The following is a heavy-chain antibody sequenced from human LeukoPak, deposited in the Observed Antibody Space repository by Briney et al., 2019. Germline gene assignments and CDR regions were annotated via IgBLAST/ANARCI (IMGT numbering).Heavy chain of an antibody. CDR3: ARASSGYYLDY. V-gene: IGHV4-59*01. Sequence: NAGGSLRLSCAASGFTFSDYYMSWTRQPPGKGLEWIGYIYYSGSTNYNPSLKSRVTISVDTSQNQFSLKLSSVTAADTAVYYCARASSGYYLDYWGQGTLVTVSS. CDR2: IYYSGST. D-gene: IGHD3-22*01. J-gene: IGHJ4*02. CDR1: GFTFSDYY.